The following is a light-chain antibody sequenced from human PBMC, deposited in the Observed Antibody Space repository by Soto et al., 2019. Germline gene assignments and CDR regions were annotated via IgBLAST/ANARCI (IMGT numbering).Light chain of an antibody. CDR1: QSVSSN. J-gene: IGKJ2*01. Sequence: DIVMTQSPATLSVSPGERATLSCRASQSVSSNLAWYQQKPGQAPRLLIYGASTRHTGIPARFSGSGSGTEFTLTSSSLQSEDFVVYYCQQYNNWPPYTFGQGTKLEIK. CDR3: QQYNNWPPYT. V-gene: IGKV3-15*01. CDR2: GAS.